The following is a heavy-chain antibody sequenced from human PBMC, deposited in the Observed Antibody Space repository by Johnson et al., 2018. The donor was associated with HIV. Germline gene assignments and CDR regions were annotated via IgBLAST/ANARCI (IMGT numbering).Heavy chain of an antibody. J-gene: IGHJ3*01. D-gene: IGHD2/OR15-2a*01. CDR2: VNPNGGIT. V-gene: IGHV3-25*03. Sequence: VQLVESGGGLAKPAWSPRLSCGASQFTFSSYYMNCVRQASGNGLELVGQVNPNGGITYLIDSDKDRFSTSRDNAKNTLHLQMNSLRTEDTAVYFCASEASFAPRPETAFDVWGQGTKVTVSS. CDR1: QFTFSSYY. CDR3: ASEASFAPRPETAFDV.